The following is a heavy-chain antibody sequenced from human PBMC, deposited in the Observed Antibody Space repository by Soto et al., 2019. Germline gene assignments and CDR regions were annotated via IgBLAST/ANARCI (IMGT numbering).Heavy chain of an antibody. J-gene: IGHJ4*02. CDR3: ARSFGWYAIDY. V-gene: IGHV4-4*02. D-gene: IGHD6-19*01. CDR2: ISHSGSV. CDR1: GGSISNSHY. Sequence: QVLLQESGPGLVQPSGTLSLSCAVSGGSISNSHYWGWVRQPPGKGLEWVGDISHSGSVNYNPSLKSRFTISIDKSNKQFSLKLSSVTAADTAVYYCARSFGWYAIDYWGQGTLVIVSS.